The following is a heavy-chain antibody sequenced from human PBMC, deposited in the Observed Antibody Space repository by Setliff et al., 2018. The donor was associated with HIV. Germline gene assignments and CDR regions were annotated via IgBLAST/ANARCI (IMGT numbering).Heavy chain of an antibody. V-gene: IGHV1-18*01. D-gene: IGHD6-19*01. CDR1: GYSSTSYG. CDR2: ISVYNGDT. Sequence: VKVSCKASGYSSTSYGIAWVRQAPGQGLEWMGWISVYNGDTKYAQKLQDRVTMTIDTATRTAYMEVRSLRSDDTAVYYCAREPSGWYSKDNWFDPWGQGTLVSVSS. CDR3: AREPSGWYSKDNWFDP. J-gene: IGHJ5*02.